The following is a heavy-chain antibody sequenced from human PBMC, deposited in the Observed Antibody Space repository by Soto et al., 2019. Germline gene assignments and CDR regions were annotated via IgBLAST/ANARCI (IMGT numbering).Heavy chain of an antibody. D-gene: IGHD3-22*01. J-gene: IGHJ4*01. V-gene: IGHV4-59*01. Sequence: PSDTLSLTCTVSGGSISSYDWSWIRQPPGKGLEWIGYIYYSGRTNYNPSLKRRVTISQHTSKNQFSLKLSSETAADTAVYCCARGSGYYHDYWGHGTLVTVSS. CDR3: ARGSGYYHDY. CDR1: GGSISSYD. CDR2: IYYSGRT.